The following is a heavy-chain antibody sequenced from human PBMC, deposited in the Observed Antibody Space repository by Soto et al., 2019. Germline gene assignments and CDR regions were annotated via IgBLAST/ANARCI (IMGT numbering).Heavy chain of an antibody. D-gene: IGHD2-2*01. CDR3: ARMDCSSTSCYALYYYYGMDV. V-gene: IGHV1-69*01. CDR1: GGTFSSYA. CDR2: IIPIFGTA. J-gene: IGHJ6*02. Sequence: QVQLVQSVAEVKKPGSSVKVSCKASGGTFSSYAISWVRQAPGQGLEWMGGIIPIFGTANYAQKFQGRVTITADESTSTAYMELSSLRSEDTAVYYCARMDCSSTSCYALYYYYGMDVWGQGTTVTVSS.